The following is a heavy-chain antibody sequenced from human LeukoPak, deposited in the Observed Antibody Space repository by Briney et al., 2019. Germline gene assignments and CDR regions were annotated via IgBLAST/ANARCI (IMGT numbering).Heavy chain of an antibody. CDR1: GDSISSDY. D-gene: IGHD3-16*02. J-gene: IGHJ4*02. CDR2: INYSGSS. V-gene: IGHV4-59*08. CDR3: ERLDCISDTCYTY. Sequence: SETLSLTRIVSGDSISSDYWSWIRQSPGKGLEWIGYINYSGSSEYNPSLKSRVTISVDRSKNQVSLKMRSVTAADTAVYYCERLDCISDTCYTYWALGALVTVSS.